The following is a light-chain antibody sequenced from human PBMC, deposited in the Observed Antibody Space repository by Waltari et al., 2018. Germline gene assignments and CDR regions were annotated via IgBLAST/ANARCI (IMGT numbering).Light chain of an antibody. CDR3: QQYYSYPQA. CDR2: AAS. Sequence: AIRITQSPSSLSASPGDRVTITCRASQGISSYLAWYQQKPGKAPKLLIYAASTLQSGVPARFSGSGSGTDFTLTISCLQSEDVATYYCQQYYSYPQAFGQGTKVEIK. CDR1: QGISSY. V-gene: IGKV1-8*01. J-gene: IGKJ1*01.